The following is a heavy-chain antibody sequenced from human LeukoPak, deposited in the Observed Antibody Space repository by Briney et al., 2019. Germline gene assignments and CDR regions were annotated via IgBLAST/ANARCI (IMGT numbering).Heavy chain of an antibody. J-gene: IGHJ5*02. CDR3: ARVGTVTTAFYNWFDP. CDR1: GGSFSDYY. CDR2: INHSGNT. D-gene: IGHD4-17*01. Sequence: PSETLSLTCAVYGGSFSDYYWSWIRQPPGKGLEWIGEINHSGNTNYNPSVKSRVTISIDTSKNQLSLNLRSVTAADTAIYYCARVGTVTTAFYNWFDPWGQGTLVTVSS. V-gene: IGHV4-34*01.